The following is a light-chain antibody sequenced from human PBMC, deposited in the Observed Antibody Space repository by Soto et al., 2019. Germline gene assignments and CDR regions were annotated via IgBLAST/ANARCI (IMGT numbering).Light chain of an antibody. CDR2: EGS. CDR3: CSYAGSHVV. Sequence: QSVLTQPASVSGSPGQLITISCTGTTSDVGNYNLVSWYQQHPGKAPKLMIYEGSKRPSGVSNRFSGSKSGNPASLTISGLQAEDEADYYCCSYAGSHVVFGGGTKLTVL. J-gene: IGLJ2*01. V-gene: IGLV2-23*01. CDR1: TSDVGNYNL.